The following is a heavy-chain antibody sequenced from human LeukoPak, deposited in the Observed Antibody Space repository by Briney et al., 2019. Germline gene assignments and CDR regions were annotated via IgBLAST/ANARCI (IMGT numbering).Heavy chain of an antibody. CDR1: GFTWSSYW. CDR2: IDNEGSGT. D-gene: IGHD5-18*01. J-gene: IGHJ4*02. V-gene: IGHV3-74*01. CDR3: ATGSGLWSPDY. Sequence: PGGSLRLSCAASGFTWSSYWMHWVRQAPGKGLVWVSRIDNEGSGTSYADSVKGRFTISRDNAKNRLYVQMNNLRVEDTAVYYCATGSGLWSPDYWGQGTLVTVSS.